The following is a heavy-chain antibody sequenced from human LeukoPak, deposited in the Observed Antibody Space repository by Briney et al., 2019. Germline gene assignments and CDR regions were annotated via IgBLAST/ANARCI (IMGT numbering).Heavy chain of an antibody. D-gene: IGHD3-10*01. Sequence: GGSLRLSCAASGFPFDDYAMHWVRQAPGKGLEWVSGISWNSGSIGYADSVKGRFTISRDNAKNSLYLQMNSLRAEDTALYYCAKGGSGGAHFDYWGQGTLVTVSS. CDR3: AKGGSGGAHFDY. J-gene: IGHJ4*02. V-gene: IGHV3-9*01. CDR2: ISWNSGSI. CDR1: GFPFDDYA.